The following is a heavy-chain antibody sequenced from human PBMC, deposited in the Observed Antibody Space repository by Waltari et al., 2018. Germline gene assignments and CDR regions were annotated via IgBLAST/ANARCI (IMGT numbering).Heavy chain of an antibody. V-gene: IGHV1-45*02. CDR3: APASGSYPYWYFDL. Sequence: QMQLVQSGAEVKKTGSSGKVSCKASGYTFTYRYRHWVRQAPGQALEWMGCITPCNGNTNSAQNFQDRVTITRDRSMSTAYMELSSLRSEDTAMSYCAPASGSYPYWYFDLWGRGTLVTVSS. CDR1: GYTFTYRY. J-gene: IGHJ2*01. D-gene: IGHD1-26*01. CDR2: ITPCNGNT.